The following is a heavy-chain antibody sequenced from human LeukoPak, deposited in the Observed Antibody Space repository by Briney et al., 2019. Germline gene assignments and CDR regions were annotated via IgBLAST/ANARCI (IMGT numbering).Heavy chain of an antibody. CDR1: GFSFSSYT. D-gene: IGHD2-21*02. J-gene: IGHJ4*02. CDR2: ISSSSSYI. Sequence: GGSLRLSCAASGFSFSSYTMNWVRQAPGKGLEWVTIISSSSSYIYYADSVKGRFTISRDNAKNALYLQMNSLRVEDTAVYYCARDGRCGGDCYASWGQGTLVTVSS. V-gene: IGHV3-21*01. CDR3: ARDGRCGGDCYAS.